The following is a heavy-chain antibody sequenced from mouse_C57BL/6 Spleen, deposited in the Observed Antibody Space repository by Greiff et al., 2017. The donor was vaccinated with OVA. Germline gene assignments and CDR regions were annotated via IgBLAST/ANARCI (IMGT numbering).Heavy chain of an antibody. V-gene: IGHV5-4*03. CDR3: ASPLTGTGSMDY. CDR2: ISDGGSYT. Sequence: EVMLVESGGGLVKPGGSLKLSCAASGFTFSSYAMSWVRQTPEQRLEWVATISDGGSYTYYPDNVKGRFTISRDNAKNNLYLQMSHLKSEDTAMYYCASPLTGTGSMDYWGQGTSVTVSS. CDR1: GFTFSSYA. D-gene: IGHD4-1*01. J-gene: IGHJ4*01.